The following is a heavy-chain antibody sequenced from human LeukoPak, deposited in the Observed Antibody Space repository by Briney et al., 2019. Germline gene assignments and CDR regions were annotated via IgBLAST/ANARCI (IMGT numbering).Heavy chain of an antibody. CDR1: GFTFSSYA. CDR2: ISGSGGST. D-gene: IGHD3-10*01. CDR3: AKSYYYGSGSYYNEYFDY. J-gene: IGHJ4*02. V-gene: IGHV3-23*01. Sequence: GGSLRLSCAASGFTFSSYAMSWVRQAPGKGLEWVSAISGSGGSTYYADSVKGRFTISRDNSKNTLYLQMNSLRAEDTAVYYCAKSYYYGSGSYYNEYFDYWGQRTLVTVSS.